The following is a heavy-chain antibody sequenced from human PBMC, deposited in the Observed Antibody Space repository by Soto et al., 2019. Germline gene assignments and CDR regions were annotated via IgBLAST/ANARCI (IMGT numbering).Heavy chain of an antibody. CDR2: IYYTGKT. CDR1: GDSSVSSSSYY. CDR3: ASEVSSTDGMDV. D-gene: IGHD2-15*01. V-gene: IGHV4-39*01. Sequence: SETLSLTCTVSGDSSVSSSSYYWGWIRQPPGKGREWIGSIYYTGKTFYSPSFRSRLTISVDTSKSQFSLKVRSVTAADTATYSCASEVSSTDGMDVWGQGTTVTVSS. J-gene: IGHJ6*02.